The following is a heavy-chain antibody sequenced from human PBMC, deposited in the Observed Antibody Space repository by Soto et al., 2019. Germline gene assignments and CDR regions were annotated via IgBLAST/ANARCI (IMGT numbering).Heavy chain of an antibody. Sequence: EVHLVESGGGLVKPGGSLTVSCATSGLTFINAWMNWVRQTPGRGLEWVGRIKSKANGGTTDYAAPVKGRFTISRDDSKDTLYLQMDSLKIEDTGVYYCTDSVQASGWFDPWGQGTLVTVSS. CDR3: TDSVQASGWFDP. J-gene: IGHJ5*02. D-gene: IGHD1-1*01. V-gene: IGHV3-15*07. CDR1: GLTFINAW. CDR2: IKSKANGGTT.